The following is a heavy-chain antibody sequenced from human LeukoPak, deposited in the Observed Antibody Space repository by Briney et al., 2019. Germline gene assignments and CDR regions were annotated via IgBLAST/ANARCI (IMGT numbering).Heavy chain of an antibody. CDR2: INHSGST. Sequence: SETLSLTCAVYGGSFSGYYWSWIRQPPGKGLEWIGEINHSGSTNYNPSLKSRVTISVDTSKNQFSLKLSSVTAADTAVYYCAYSSGSNLHTRIDYWGQGTLVTVSS. CDR3: AYSSGSNLHTRIDY. J-gene: IGHJ4*02. CDR1: GGSFSGYY. V-gene: IGHV4-34*01. D-gene: IGHD3-10*01.